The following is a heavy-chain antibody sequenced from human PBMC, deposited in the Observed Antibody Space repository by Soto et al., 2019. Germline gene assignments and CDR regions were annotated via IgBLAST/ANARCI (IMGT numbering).Heavy chain of an antibody. Sequence: LSLTCTVSGASIRTYSWSWIRQSAGKGLEWIGHMYTNGRTNYIPSLKSRITMSVDTSKNQFSLNLKFVTAADTAVYFCAKDQSGAADIWGQGTMVTVSS. J-gene: IGHJ3*02. D-gene: IGHD7-27*01. CDR2: MYTNGRT. V-gene: IGHV4-4*07. CDR1: GASIRTYS. CDR3: AKDQSGAADI.